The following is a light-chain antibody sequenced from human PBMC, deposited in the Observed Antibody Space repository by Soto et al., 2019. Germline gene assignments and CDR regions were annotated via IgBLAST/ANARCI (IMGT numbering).Light chain of an antibody. Sequence: QPVLPQPPSASGTPGQRVTISCSGSNSNIGSNYVHWYQHLPGTAPKLLIYRNNQRPSGVPDRFFGSKSGTSASLAIGGLRSEDEADYYCAAWDGSLDGHGVFGGGTKVTVL. V-gene: IGLV1-47*01. J-gene: IGLJ2*01. CDR2: RNN. CDR3: AAWDGSLDGHGV. CDR1: NSNIGSNY.